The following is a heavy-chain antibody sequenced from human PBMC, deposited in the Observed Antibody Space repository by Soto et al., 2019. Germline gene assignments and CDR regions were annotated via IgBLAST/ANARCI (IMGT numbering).Heavy chain of an antibody. V-gene: IGHV1-69*01. CDR3: ARLLYYDSSVYLVYFDY. J-gene: IGHJ4*02. D-gene: IGHD3-22*01. Sequence: QVQLVQSGAEVKKPGTSVKVSCKASGGTFSSYAISWVRQAPGQGLEWMGGIIPIFGTANYAQKFQGRVTITADESTSTAYMELSSLRSEDTAVYYCARLLYYDSSVYLVYFDYWGQGTLVTVSS. CDR2: IIPIFGTA. CDR1: GGTFSSYA.